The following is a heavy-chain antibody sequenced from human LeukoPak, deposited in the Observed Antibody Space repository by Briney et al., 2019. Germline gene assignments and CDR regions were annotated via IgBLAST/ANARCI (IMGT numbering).Heavy chain of an antibody. J-gene: IGHJ6*03. CDR2: ISSNGGST. D-gene: IGHD6-6*01. CDR1: GFTFSSYA. CDR3: ARDSSSGGYYYYMDV. Sequence: GGSLRLSCAASGFTFSSYAMHWVRQAPGKGLEYVSAISSNGGSTYYANSVKGRFTISRDNSKNTLYLQMGSLRAEDMAVYYCARDSSSGGYYYYMDVWGKGTTVTVSS. V-gene: IGHV3-64*01.